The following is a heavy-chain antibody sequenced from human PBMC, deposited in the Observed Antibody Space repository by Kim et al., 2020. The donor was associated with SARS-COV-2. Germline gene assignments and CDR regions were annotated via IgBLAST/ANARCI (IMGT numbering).Heavy chain of an antibody. CDR1: GFTVSSNY. Sequence: GGSLRLSCAASGFTVSSNYMSWVRQAPGKGLEWVSVIYSGGSTYYADSVKGRFTISRDNSKNTLYLQMNSLRAEDTAVYYCASAVGGVAPKVFDYWGQGTLVTVSS. J-gene: IGHJ4*02. D-gene: IGHD3-16*01. V-gene: IGHV3-53*01. CDR2: IYSGGST. CDR3: ASAVGGVAPKVFDY.